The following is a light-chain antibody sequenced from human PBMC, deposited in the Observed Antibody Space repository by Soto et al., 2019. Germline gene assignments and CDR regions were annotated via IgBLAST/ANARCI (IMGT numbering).Light chain of an antibody. CDR2: FAS. V-gene: IGKV2-28*01. J-gene: IGKJ2*01. CDR1: HSLLHSNGYNY. Sequence: DIVMTQSPLSLPVTPGEPASISCRSSHSLLHSNGYNYLDWYLQKPGQSPRLLIYFASNRASGVPDRFRGSGSGTDFTLKISRVEAEDVGVYYCMQAIQPPRTFGQGTKLEIK. CDR3: MQAIQPPRT.